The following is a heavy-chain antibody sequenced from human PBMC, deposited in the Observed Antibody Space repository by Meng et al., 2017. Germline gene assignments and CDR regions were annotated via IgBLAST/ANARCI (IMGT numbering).Heavy chain of an antibody. J-gene: IGHJ4*02. CDR1: GFTFDDYS. CDR2: ISWNSGSI. Sequence: SLKISCAASGFTFDDYSMHWVRQAPGKGLEWVSGISWNSGSIGYADSVKGRFTISRDNAKNSLYLQMNSLRAEDTALYYCAKGDTYYDGSGCYQGGYWGQGTLVTVSS. D-gene: IGHD3-10*01. V-gene: IGHV3-9*01. CDR3: AKGDTYYDGSGCYQGGY.